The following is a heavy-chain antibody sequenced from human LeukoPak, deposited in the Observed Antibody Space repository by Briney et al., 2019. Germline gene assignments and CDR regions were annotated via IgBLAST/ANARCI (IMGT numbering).Heavy chain of an antibody. CDR3: ARDWMGDY. V-gene: IGHV3-74*03. Sequence: QTGGSLRLSCAASGFTFSSYWMHWVRPAPGKGLVWVSRIKSDGSSTTYADSVKGRFTISRDNAKNTLYLQMNSLRAEDTAVYYCARDWMGDYWGQGTLVTVSS. D-gene: IGHD2-2*03. J-gene: IGHJ4*02. CDR2: IKSDGSST. CDR1: GFTFSSYW.